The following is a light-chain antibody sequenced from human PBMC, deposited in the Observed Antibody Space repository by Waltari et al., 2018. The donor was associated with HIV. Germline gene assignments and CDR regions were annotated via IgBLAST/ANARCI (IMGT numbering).Light chain of an antibody. CDR3: QSYDRSLSGSFV. Sequence: QSVLTQPPSVSGVPGQRVTISCTGNSSNIGAGYDVHWYQHLPGTAPKLLIYGDRNRPSGVPDRFSASRSDTSASLAITGLQAEDEADYYCQSYDRSLSGSFVFGTGTKVTVL. CDR1: SSNIGAGYD. V-gene: IGLV1-40*01. CDR2: GDR. J-gene: IGLJ1*01.